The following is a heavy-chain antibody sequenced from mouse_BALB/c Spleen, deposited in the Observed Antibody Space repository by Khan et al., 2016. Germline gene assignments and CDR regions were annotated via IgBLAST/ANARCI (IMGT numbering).Heavy chain of an antibody. CDR2: INPSSNYT. D-gene: IGHD2-2*01. CDR1: GYTFTYYT. CDR3: AREIYGNDPCGY. Sequence: QVQLQQSGAELARPGASVKMSCKASGYTFTYYTMHWVKQRPGQGLEWIGYINPSSNYTNSNQKFKDKATLTADKSSSTAYMQLSSLTSEDSAVYYCAREIYGNDPCGYGGQGTTLTVSA. V-gene: IGHV1-4*01. J-gene: IGHJ2*01.